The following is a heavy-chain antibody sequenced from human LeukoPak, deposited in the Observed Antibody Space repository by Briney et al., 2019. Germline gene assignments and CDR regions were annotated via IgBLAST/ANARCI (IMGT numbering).Heavy chain of an antibody. CDR3: ARVSRPYYYDSTRNWFDP. CDR1: GFTFSSYW. J-gene: IGHJ5*02. CDR2: INSDGSST. V-gene: IGHV3-74*01. D-gene: IGHD3-22*01. Sequence: GGSLRLSCAASGFTFSSYWMHWVRQAPGKGLVWVSRINSDGSSTSYADSVKGRFTISRDNAKNTLYLQMNSLRAEDTAVYYCARVSRPYYYDSTRNWFDPWGQEPWSPSPQ.